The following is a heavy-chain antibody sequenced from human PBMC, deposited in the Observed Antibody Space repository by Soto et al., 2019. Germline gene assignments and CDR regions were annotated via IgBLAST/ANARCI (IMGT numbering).Heavy chain of an antibody. CDR2: IYPGDSDT. D-gene: IGHD6-25*01. Sequence: GESLKISCKGSGYSFTNYWIGWVRQMPGKGLDWMGIIYPGDSDTRYSPSFQGQVTISADRSISTAYLQWSSLRASDTAIYYCGRLDGRSGYPYDYWGQGTLVTVSS. CDR3: GRLDGRSGYPYDY. J-gene: IGHJ4*02. V-gene: IGHV5-51*01. CDR1: GYSFTNYW.